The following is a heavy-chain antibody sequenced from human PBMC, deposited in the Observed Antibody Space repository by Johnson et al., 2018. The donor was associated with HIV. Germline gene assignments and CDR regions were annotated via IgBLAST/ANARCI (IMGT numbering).Heavy chain of an antibody. CDR1: GFTFDDYG. D-gene: IGHD6-19*01. V-gene: IGHV3-20*04. Sequence: VQLVESGGGVVRPGGSLRLSCAASGFTFDDYGMSWVRQAPGKGLEWVSGINWNGGTTGYAASVKGRFTISRDHAKNSLYMQMNSLRAEDTALYYCARSLYSSDWSGYGFDIWGQGTMVTVSS. CDR3: ARSLYSSDWSGYGFDI. J-gene: IGHJ3*02. CDR2: INWNGGTT.